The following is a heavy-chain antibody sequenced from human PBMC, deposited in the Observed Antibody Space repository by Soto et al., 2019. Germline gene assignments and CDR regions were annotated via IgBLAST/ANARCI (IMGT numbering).Heavy chain of an antibody. CDR3: AKSLTSKGYCSSTSCSGDWFDP. J-gene: IGHJ5*02. CDR2: ISGSGSST. CDR1: GFTFSSYA. D-gene: IGHD2-2*01. Sequence: GGSLRLSCAASGFTFSSYAMSWVRQAPGKGLEGVSAISGSGSSTYYADSVKGRFTISRDHSKNTLYLQMNSLRAEDTAVYYCAKSLTSKGYCSSTSCSGDWFDPWGQGTLVTLSS. V-gene: IGHV3-23*01.